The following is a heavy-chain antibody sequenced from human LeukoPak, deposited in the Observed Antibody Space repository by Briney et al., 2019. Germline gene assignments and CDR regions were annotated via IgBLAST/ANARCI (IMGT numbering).Heavy chain of an antibody. CDR2: VRSDGSIE. CDR3: AKTVWGSYRTLGDH. J-gene: IGHJ5*02. Sequence: QAGGSLRLSCAASGFSFSSYGMHWVRQAPGKGLEWVAFVRSDGSIEYYADSVKGRFTISRDNSKNTVYLQMNSLRFEDTAIYYCAKTVWGSYRTLGDHWGQGTLVTVSS. V-gene: IGHV3-30*02. D-gene: IGHD3-16*02. CDR1: GFSFSSYG.